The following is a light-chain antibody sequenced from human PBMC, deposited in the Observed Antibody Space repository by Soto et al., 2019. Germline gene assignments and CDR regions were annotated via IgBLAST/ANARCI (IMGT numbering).Light chain of an antibody. CDR1: NIGSKN. V-gene: IGLV3-9*01. J-gene: IGLJ2*01. CDR2: RDR. Sequence: SSELTQPLSVSVALGQTARITCGGNNIGSKNVHWYQQKPGQAPVLVIYRDRNRPSGIPERFSGSNSRNTATLTISRAQAGDEADYYCQVWDSSTVVFGGGTKLTVL. CDR3: QVWDSSTVV.